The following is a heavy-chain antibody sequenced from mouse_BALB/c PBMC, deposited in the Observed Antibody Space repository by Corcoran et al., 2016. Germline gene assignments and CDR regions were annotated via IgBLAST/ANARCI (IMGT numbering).Heavy chain of an antibody. V-gene: IGHV1S136*01. CDR3: AREVPGGNPFDY. CDR2: IYPYNDDV. J-gene: IGHJ2*01. D-gene: IGHD2-1*01. Sequence: EVHLQQSGPELVKPGASVKMSCKASGYTFTSYVLHWVKQKPGQGLEWIGYIYPYNDDVRYNEKFRGKATLTSDKSSSTAYMGLSSLTSEDSAVYYCAREVPGGNPFDYWGQGTTLTVSS. CDR1: GYTFTSYV.